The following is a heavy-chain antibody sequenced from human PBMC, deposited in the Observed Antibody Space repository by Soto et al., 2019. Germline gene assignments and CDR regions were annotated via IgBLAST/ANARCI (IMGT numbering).Heavy chain of an antibody. CDR1: GFTFSSYS. CDR3: ARDQVEQWLASIEGEYFQH. Sequence: GGSLRLSCAASGFTFSSYSMNWVRQAPGKGLEWVSYISSSSSTIYYADSVKGRFTISRDNAKNSLYLQMNSLRAEDTAVYYCARDQVEQWLASIEGEYFQHWGQGTLVTVSS. J-gene: IGHJ1*01. D-gene: IGHD6-19*01. CDR2: ISSSSSTI. V-gene: IGHV3-48*01.